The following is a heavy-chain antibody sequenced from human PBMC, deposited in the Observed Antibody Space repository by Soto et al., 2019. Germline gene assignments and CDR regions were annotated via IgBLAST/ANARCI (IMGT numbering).Heavy chain of an antibody. CDR1: GDSISSYY. V-gene: IGHV4-59*01. CDR3: ARSRGGYFYY. D-gene: IGHD3-22*01. Sequence: QVQLQESGPGLVQPSETLSLTCTVSGDSISSYYWSWIRQPPGKGLEWIGYIYYSGSTNYNPSLKSRVTISVDTSKNHFSLKLSSVTAADTAVYYCARSRGGYFYYWGQGTLVTVSS. J-gene: IGHJ4*02. CDR2: IYYSGST.